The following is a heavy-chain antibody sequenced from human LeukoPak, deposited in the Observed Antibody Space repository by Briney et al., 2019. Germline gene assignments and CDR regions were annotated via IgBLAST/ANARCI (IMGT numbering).Heavy chain of an antibody. CDR3: ARDRFRTGGYYYYYGMDV. V-gene: IGHV3-21*01. J-gene: IGHJ6*02. Sequence: GGSLRLSCAASGFTFSSYSMNWVRQAPGKGLEWVSSISSSSTYIYYADSVKGRFTISRDNAKNSLYLQMNSLRAEDTAVYYCARDRFRTGGYYYYYGMDVWGQGTTITVSS. CDR1: GFTFSSYS. D-gene: IGHD1-14*01. CDR2: ISSSSTYI.